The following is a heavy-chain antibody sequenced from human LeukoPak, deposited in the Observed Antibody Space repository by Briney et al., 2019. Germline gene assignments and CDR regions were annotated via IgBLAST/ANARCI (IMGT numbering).Heavy chain of an antibody. V-gene: IGHV3-23*01. J-gene: IGHJ4*02. Sequence: GGSLRLSCAASGFTFSSYGMSWVRQAPGKGLEWVSAISGSGGSTYYADSVKGRFTISRDNSKNTLYLQMNSLGAEDTAVYYCAKALLGYCSSTSCKNLDYWGQGTLVTVSS. CDR1: GFTFSSYG. CDR2: ISGSGGST. D-gene: IGHD2-2*01. CDR3: AKALLGYCSSTSCKNLDY.